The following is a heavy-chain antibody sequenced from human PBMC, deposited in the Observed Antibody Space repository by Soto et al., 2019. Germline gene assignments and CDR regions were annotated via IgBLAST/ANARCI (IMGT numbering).Heavy chain of an antibody. Sequence: QVQLVQSGAEVKKPGASVKVSCKASGYTFTSYDINWVRQATGQGLEWMGWMNPNSGNTGYAQKFTRRVTMTRHNSISTAYMDLSRLRSEDTAVYYCAIFEWIRTLGDYDYGMDVWGQGTTVTVSS. CDR1: GYTFTSYD. CDR2: MNPNSGNT. J-gene: IGHJ6*02. V-gene: IGHV1-8*01. CDR3: AIFEWIRTLGDYDYGMDV. D-gene: IGHD5-18*01.